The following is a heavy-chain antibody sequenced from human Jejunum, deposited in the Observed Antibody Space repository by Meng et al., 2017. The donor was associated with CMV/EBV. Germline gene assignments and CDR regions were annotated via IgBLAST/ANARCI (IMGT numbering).Heavy chain of an antibody. V-gene: IGHV1-2*04. CDR1: GYTFNGYY. Sequence: QVQLMQYAADMKKSGASVKVSCKTSGYTFNGYYIHWVRQAPGQGLEWMGWINPNTGGTKYAQKFQGWVTLTRDTSISTAYMELSRLRSDDTAVYYCARGRYELIWGLFDPWGQGTRGTVSS. CDR2: INPNTGGT. CDR3: ARGRYELIWGLFDP. J-gene: IGHJ5*02. D-gene: IGHD1-1*01.